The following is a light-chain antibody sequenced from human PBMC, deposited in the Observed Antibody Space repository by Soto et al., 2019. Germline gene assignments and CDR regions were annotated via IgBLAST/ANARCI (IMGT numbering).Light chain of an antibody. J-gene: IGLJ1*01. V-gene: IGLV2-14*03. CDR2: DVN. CDR1: SSDVGSYDY. CDR3: CAYSTSGTHV. Sequence: QSVLTQPASVYGSPGQSITFSCTGTSSDVGSYDYVSWHQQHPGKAPKLIIYDVNNRPSGVPSRFSGSKSGNTASLTISGLQTEDEADYYCCAYSTSGTHVFGTGTKLTVL.